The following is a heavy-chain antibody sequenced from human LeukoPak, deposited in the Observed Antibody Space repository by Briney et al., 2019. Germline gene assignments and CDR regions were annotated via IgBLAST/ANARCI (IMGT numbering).Heavy chain of an antibody. CDR1: GYTFTSYY. Sequence: ASVKVSCKASGYTFTSYYMHWVRQAPGQGLEWMGIINPSGGSTSYAQKFQGRVTMTRDTSTSTVYMELSSPRSEDTAVYYCARDGEAYCGGDCYSDWFDPWGQGTLVTVSS. V-gene: IGHV1-46*01. D-gene: IGHD2-21*02. J-gene: IGHJ5*02. CDR3: ARDGEAYCGGDCYSDWFDP. CDR2: INPSGGST.